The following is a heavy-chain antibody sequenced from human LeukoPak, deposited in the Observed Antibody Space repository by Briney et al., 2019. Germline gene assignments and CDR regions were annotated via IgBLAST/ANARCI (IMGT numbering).Heavy chain of an antibody. CDR1: GVSFSCYY. CDR2: INHSGST. J-gene: IGHJ4*02. V-gene: IGHV4-34*01. D-gene: IGHD2-15*01. CDR3: ASASGPFDY. Sequence: AETLSLTCAVYGVSFSCYYWRWLRQPPGKGLEWIGEINHSGSTNYNPSLKSRVTISVDTSKNQFSLKRSSVTAADTAVYYCASASGPFDYWGQGTLVTVSS.